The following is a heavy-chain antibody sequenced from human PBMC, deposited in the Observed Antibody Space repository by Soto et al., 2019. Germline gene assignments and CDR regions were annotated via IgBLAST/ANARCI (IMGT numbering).Heavy chain of an antibody. CDR3: AKGVGHSEYGMDV. D-gene: IGHD1-26*01. Sequence: GGSLRLSCAASGFTFSSYAMSWVRQAPGKGLEWVSAISGSGGSTYYADSVKGRFTISRDNSKNTLYLQMNSLRAEDTAVYYSAKGVGHSEYGMDVWGQGTTVTVSS. CDR2: ISGSGGST. J-gene: IGHJ6*02. CDR1: GFTFSSYA. V-gene: IGHV3-23*01.